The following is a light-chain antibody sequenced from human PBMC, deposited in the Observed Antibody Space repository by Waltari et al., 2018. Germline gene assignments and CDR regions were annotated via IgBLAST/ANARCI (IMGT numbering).Light chain of an antibody. CDR2: EGS. Sequence: QSALTQPAPVSGSPGQSITISRTGTSSEVGSYNPLPCYHQHPGKAPKLMIYEGSKRPSGVSNRFSGSKSGNTASLTISGLQAEDEADYYCCSYAGSSTYVFGTGTKVTVL. V-gene: IGLV2-23*01. CDR3: CSYAGSSTYV. J-gene: IGLJ1*01. CDR1: SSEVGSYNP.